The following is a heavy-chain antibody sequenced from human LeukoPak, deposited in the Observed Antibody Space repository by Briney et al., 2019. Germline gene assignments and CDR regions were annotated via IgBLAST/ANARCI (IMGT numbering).Heavy chain of an antibody. J-gene: IGHJ4*02. V-gene: IGHV3-30*02. CDR2: IRYDGTNK. D-gene: IGHD3-9*01. CDR3: AREDYDILTGYSRHFHY. Sequence: GGSLRLSCAASGFAFRSYGMHWVRQSPGKGLEWVAFIRYDGTNKHYADSVKGRFTISRDNSKNTLYLQMNSLRPEDTAVYYCAREDYDILTGYSRHFHYWGQGTLVTVSS. CDR1: GFAFRSYG.